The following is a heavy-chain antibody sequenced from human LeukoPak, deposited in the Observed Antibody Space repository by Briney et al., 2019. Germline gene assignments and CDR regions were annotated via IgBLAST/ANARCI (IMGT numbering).Heavy chain of an antibody. Sequence: GRSLRLSCVASGFTFSNYAMHWVRQAPGKGLEWVAFIRYDGSNKYYADSVKGRFTISRDNSKNTLYLQMNSLRAEDTAVYYCAKDRRVGANYYFDYWGQGTLVTVSS. CDR2: IRYDGSNK. J-gene: IGHJ4*02. V-gene: IGHV3-30*02. D-gene: IGHD1-26*01. CDR1: GFTFSNYA. CDR3: AKDRRVGANYYFDY.